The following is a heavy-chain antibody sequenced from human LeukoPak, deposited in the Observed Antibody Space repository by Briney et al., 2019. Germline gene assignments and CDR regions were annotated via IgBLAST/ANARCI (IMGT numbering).Heavy chain of an antibody. D-gene: IGHD3-10*01. CDR1: GFTFSSYG. Sequence: GGSLRLSCAASGFTFSSYGMYWVRQAPGKGLEWVAFIRYDGSNKYYADSVKGRFTISRDNSKNTLYLQMNSLRAEDTAVYYCAKVGSKYYGSCYYGMDVWGQGTTVTVSS. CDR2: IRYDGSNK. CDR3: AKVGSKYYGSCYYGMDV. J-gene: IGHJ6*02. V-gene: IGHV3-30*02.